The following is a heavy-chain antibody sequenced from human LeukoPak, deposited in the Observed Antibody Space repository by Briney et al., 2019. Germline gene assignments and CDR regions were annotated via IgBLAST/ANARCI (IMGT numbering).Heavy chain of an antibody. Sequence: ASVKVSCRAFGGTFSSYAISWVRQAPGQGLEWMGGIIPIFGTANYAQKFQGRVTITADESTSTAYMELSSLRSGDTAVYYCASLDTAMDFDYWGQGTLVTVSS. CDR3: ASLDTAMDFDY. CDR2: IIPIFGTA. J-gene: IGHJ4*02. V-gene: IGHV1-69*13. CDR1: GGTFSSYA. D-gene: IGHD5-18*01.